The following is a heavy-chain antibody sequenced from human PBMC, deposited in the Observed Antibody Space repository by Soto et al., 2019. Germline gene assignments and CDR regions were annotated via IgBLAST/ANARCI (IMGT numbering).Heavy chain of an antibody. CDR3: AREGRMYGSGSYTFDY. D-gene: IGHD3-10*01. CDR2: IYYSGST. V-gene: IGHV4-39*02. J-gene: IGHJ4*02. Sequence: VSGGSTSSSSYYWGWIRQPPGKGLEWIGSIYYSGSTYYNPSLKSRVTISVDTSKNQFSLKLSSVTAADTAVYYCAREGRMYGSGSYTFDYWGQGTLVTVSS. CDR1: GGSTSSSSYY.